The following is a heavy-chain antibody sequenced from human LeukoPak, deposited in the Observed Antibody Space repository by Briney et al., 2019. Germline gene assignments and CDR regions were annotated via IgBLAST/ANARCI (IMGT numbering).Heavy chain of an antibody. V-gene: IGHV4-59*01. CDR1: GGSISSYY. CDR2: IYYSGST. D-gene: IGHD2-15*01. Sequence: SETLSLTCTVSGGSISSYYWSWIRQPPGKGLEWIGYIYYSGSTNYNPSLKSRVTISVDTSKSQFSLKLRSVTAADTAVYYCARGGYCSGGSCYWFDPWGQGTLVTVSS. J-gene: IGHJ5*02. CDR3: ARGGYCSGGSCYWFDP.